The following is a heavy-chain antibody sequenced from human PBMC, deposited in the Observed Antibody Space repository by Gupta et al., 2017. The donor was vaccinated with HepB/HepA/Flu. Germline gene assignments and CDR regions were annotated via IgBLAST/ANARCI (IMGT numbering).Heavy chain of an antibody. CDR2: ISNSGRII. CDR3: ARDWSEAFDV. V-gene: IGHV3-48*03. Sequence: EVQLVVSGGGVLQPVGPLVSACTTAGFTFSTYEMNWVRQAPGKGLEWVSYISNSGRIIYDADSVKGRFNISRDNAKNSLDLEMESLRAEDTAVYDGARDWSEAFDVGGQGTMVTVSS. J-gene: IGHJ3*01. CDR1: GFTFSTYE.